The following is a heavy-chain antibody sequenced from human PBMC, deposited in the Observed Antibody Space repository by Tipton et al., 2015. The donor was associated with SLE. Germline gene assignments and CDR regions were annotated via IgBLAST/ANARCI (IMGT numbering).Heavy chain of an antibody. V-gene: IGHV4-39*07. CDR3: ARGALTSGWYMHYFDS. J-gene: IGHJ4*02. D-gene: IGHD6-19*01. CDR2: VYYSGSS. Sequence: LRLSCAASGFPFSTYWMHWVRQAPGKGLVWIGSVYYSGSSYYNPSLKSRVTISVDTSKNQFSLKLSSVTAADTAVYYCARGALTSGWYMHYFDSWGQGTLVTVSS. CDR1: GFPFSTYW.